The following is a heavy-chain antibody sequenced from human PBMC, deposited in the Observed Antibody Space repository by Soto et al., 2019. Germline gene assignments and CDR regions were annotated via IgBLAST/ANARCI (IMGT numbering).Heavy chain of an antibody. J-gene: IGHJ6*02. Sequence: GGSLRLSWAASGFTFSNAWMSWVRQAPGKGLEWVGRIKSKTDGGTTDYAAPVKGRFTISRDDSKNTLYLQMNSLKTEDTAVYYCTTPLRQVVPAAMVRFTHYYYGMDVWGQGTTVTVSS. V-gene: IGHV3-15*07. CDR2: IKSKTDGGTT. D-gene: IGHD2-2*01. CDR1: GFTFSNAW. CDR3: TTPLRQVVPAAMVRFTHYYYGMDV.